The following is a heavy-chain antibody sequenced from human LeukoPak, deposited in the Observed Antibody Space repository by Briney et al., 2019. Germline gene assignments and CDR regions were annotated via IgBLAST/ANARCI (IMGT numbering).Heavy chain of an antibody. CDR1: GGSISSSSYY. CDR3: ARGQLRWSSRGAFDI. J-gene: IGHJ3*02. D-gene: IGHD4-23*01. CDR2: IYYSGST. V-gene: IGHV4-39*01. Sequence: SETLSLTCTVSGGSISSSSYYWGWIRQPPGKGLEWIGSIYYSGSTYYNPSLKSRVTISVDTSKNQFSLKLSSVTAADTAVYYCARGQLRWSSRGAFDIWGQGTMVTVSS.